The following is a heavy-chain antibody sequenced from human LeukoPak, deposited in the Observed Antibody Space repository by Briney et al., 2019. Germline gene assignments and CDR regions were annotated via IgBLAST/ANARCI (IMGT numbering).Heavy chain of an antibody. CDR1: GFTFSIYG. D-gene: IGHD6-6*01. Sequence: PGGSLRLSCAVSGFTFSIYGMGWVRQAPGRGLEWVSAISDDGRSTYYSDSVKGRVIISRDNSKNTLYLQMNSLRADDTAVYFCVKRVPYSNSSVYFDSWGQGTLVTVSS. CDR2: ISDDGRST. J-gene: IGHJ4*02. CDR3: VKRVPYSNSSVYFDS. V-gene: IGHV3-23*01.